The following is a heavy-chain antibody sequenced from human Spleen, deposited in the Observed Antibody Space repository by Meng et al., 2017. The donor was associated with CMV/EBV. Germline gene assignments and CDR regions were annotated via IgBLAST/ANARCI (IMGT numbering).Heavy chain of an antibody. J-gene: IGHJ5*02. Sequence: VQLQEAGQGLVKPSGTLSLPCTVSGGSISSYYWSWIRQPAGKGLEWIGRIYTSGSTNYNPSLKSRVTMSIDTSYNQFSVKLSSVTAADTAVYYCARGTNYGAGNWFDLWGQGTLVTVSS. D-gene: IGHD3-10*01. V-gene: IGHV4-4*07. CDR2: IYTSGST. CDR1: GGSISSYY. CDR3: ARGTNYGAGNWFDL.